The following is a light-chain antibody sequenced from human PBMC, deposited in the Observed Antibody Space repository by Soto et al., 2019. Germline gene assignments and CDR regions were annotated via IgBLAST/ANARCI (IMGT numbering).Light chain of an antibody. CDR1: RSINRW. CDR2: DAS. Sequence: DIQMTQSPSTLSANVGDRVIITCRASRSINRWLAWYQQQVGKAPKLLIYDASILKSGVPSRFSGSGSGTEFTLTISSLQPDDFATDYCQQYDSYSWTFGQGTKVEVK. V-gene: IGKV1-5*01. CDR3: QQYDSYSWT. J-gene: IGKJ1*01.